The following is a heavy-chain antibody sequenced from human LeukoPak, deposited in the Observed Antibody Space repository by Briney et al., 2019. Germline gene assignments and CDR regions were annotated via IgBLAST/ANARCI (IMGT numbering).Heavy chain of an antibody. V-gene: IGHV4-59*01. CDR2: IYYSGST. CDR1: GGSMSSYY. Sequence: PSETLSLTCTVSGGSMSSYYWSWIRQPPGKGLEWIGYIYYSGSTNYNPSLKSRVTISVDTSKNQFSQKLSSVTAADTAVYYCARPLYSSGWYALDYWGQGTLVTVSS. D-gene: IGHD6-19*01. CDR3: ARPLYSSGWYALDY. J-gene: IGHJ4*02.